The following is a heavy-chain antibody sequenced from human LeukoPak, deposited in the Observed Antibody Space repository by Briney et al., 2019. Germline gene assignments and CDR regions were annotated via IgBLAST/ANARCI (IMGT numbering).Heavy chain of an antibody. CDR1: GYSFTGYY. J-gene: IGHJ6*03. V-gene: IGHV1-18*04. CDR3: ARGCSYGAGYYYYYYYMDV. Sequence: ASVKVSCKASGYSFTGYYMHWVRQAPGQGLEWMGWISAYNGNTNYAQKLQGRVTMTTDTSTSTAYMELRSLRSDDTAVYYCARGCSYGAGYYYYYYYMDVWGKGTTVTVSS. CDR2: ISAYNGNT. D-gene: IGHD5-18*01.